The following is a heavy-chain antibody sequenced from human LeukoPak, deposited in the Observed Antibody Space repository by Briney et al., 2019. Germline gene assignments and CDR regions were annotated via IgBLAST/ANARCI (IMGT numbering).Heavy chain of an antibody. J-gene: IGHJ4*02. Sequence: PGGSLRLSCAASGFIFSFYCMHWVRQAPGKGPMWVSRICPDGTGISYADSVEARFTTSRDNAKNTVYLQMNSLREEDTAVYYCVRDFRSADYWGQGTLVTVSS. V-gene: IGHV3-74*01. CDR1: GFIFSFYC. CDR3: VRDFRSADY. CDR2: ICPDGTGI.